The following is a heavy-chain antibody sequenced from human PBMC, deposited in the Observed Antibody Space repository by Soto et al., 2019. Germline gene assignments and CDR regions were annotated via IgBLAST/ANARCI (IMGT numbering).Heavy chain of an antibody. V-gene: IGHV3-23*01. Sequence: LRLSCAASGFTFTDYAMSWVRQAPGKGLECVSIIGGRGSHTSYADSVKGRFTISRDNSKNTVYLEMHSLTAEDTALYFCAKGRTVMITSYDTYFDYWGQGTVVTVSS. J-gene: IGHJ4*02. CDR2: IGGRGSHT. D-gene: IGHD3-16*01. CDR1: GFTFTDYA. CDR3: AKGRTVMITSYDTYFDY.